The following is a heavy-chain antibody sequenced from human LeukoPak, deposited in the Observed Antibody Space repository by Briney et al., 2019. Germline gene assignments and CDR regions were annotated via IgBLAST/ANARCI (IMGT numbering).Heavy chain of an antibody. CDR3: AKPYGDYYYYYMDV. D-gene: IGHD4-17*01. CDR1: GGTFSSYA. Sequence: GASVKVSCKASGGTFSSYAISWVRQAPGQGLEWMGGIIPIFGTANYAQKFQGRVTITADESTSTAYMELSSLRSEDTAVYYCAKPYGDYYYYYMDVWGKGTTVTISS. J-gene: IGHJ6*03. V-gene: IGHV1-69*13. CDR2: IIPIFGTA.